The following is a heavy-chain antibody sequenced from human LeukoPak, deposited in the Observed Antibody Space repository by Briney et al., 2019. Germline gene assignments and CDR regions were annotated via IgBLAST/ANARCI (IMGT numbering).Heavy chain of an antibody. CDR2: IYYTGAT. CDR3: ARAGYSYGTGYYFDY. D-gene: IGHD5-18*01. Sequence: SEILSLTCTVSGGSISSYYWSWIRLPPGKGLEWIGYIYYTGATYYNPSLKSRVTISLDTSKNQFSLKLSSVTAADAAVYYCARAGYSYGTGYYFDYWGQGALVTVSS. CDR1: GGSISSYY. V-gene: IGHV4-59*01. J-gene: IGHJ4*02.